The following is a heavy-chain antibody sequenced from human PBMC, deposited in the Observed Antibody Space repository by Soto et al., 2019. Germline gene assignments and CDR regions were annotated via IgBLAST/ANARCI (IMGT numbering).Heavy chain of an antibody. J-gene: IGHJ3*02. CDR3: ASHATGMGITTDAFDI. CDR2: IIPILGIA. CDR1: GGSYSSNT. V-gene: IGHV1-69*02. Sequence: GGSYSSNTRRWLRQSHEQGLEWMGRIIPILGIANYAQKFQGRVTITADKSTSTAYMELSSLRSEDTAVYYCASHATGMGITTDAFDIWGQGTMVTVSS. D-gene: IGHD3-9*01.